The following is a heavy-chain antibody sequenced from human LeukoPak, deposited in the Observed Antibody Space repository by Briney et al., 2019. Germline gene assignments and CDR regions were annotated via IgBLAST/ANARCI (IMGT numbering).Heavy chain of an antibody. CDR2: INPSGGST. Sequence: ASVKVSCTASGGTFSSSSISWVRQAPGQGLEWMGIINPSGGSTSYAQKFQGRVTMTRDTSTSTVYMELSSLRSEDTAVYYCARGFFGLERRTAQSVQGDAFDIWGQGTMVTVSS. CDR3: ARGFFGLERRTAQSVQGDAFDI. CDR1: GGTFSSSS. J-gene: IGHJ3*02. V-gene: IGHV1-46*01. D-gene: IGHD1-1*01.